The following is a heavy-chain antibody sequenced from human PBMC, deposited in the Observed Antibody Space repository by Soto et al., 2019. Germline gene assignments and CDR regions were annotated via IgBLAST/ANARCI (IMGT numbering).Heavy chain of an antibody. Sequence: ASVKVSCKASGYTFTGYYMHWVRQAPGQGLEWMGWINPNSGGTNYAQKFQGWVTMTRDTSISTAYMELSRLRSDDTAGYDCAIDKSCTNGVCNNWFDPWGQGTLVTVSS. V-gene: IGHV1-2*04. J-gene: IGHJ5*02. D-gene: IGHD2-8*01. CDR2: INPNSGGT. CDR3: AIDKSCTNGVCNNWFDP. CDR1: GYTFTGYY.